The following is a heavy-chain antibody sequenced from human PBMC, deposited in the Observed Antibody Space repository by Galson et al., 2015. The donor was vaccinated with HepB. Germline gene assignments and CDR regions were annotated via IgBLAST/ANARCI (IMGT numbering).Heavy chain of an antibody. Sequence: SVKVSCKVSGYTLTELSMHWVRQAPGKGLEWMGGFDPEDGETIYAQKFQGRVTMTEDTSTDTAYMELSSLRSEDTAVYYCATRGSTSSDYYYYMDVWGKGTTVTVSS. CDR3: ATRGSTSSDYYYYMDV. CDR2: FDPEDGET. V-gene: IGHV1-24*01. D-gene: IGHD2-2*01. J-gene: IGHJ6*03. CDR1: GYTLTELS.